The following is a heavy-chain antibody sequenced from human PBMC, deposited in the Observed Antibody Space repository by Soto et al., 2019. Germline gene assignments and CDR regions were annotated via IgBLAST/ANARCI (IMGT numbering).Heavy chain of an antibody. CDR1: GYTFTRYG. D-gene: IGHD2-8*01. Sequence: QGQLVQSGAEVKKRGASVKVSCKASGYTFTRYGISWVRQAPGQGLEWMGWISGYNGDTKYAQKFQGRVTMTVDTSTTTAYMELRSLTSDDRAVYYCAKNGQPPYYYYGMDVWGQGTTVTVSS. CDR3: AKNGQPPYYYYGMDV. J-gene: IGHJ6*02. CDR2: ISGYNGDT. V-gene: IGHV1-18*01.